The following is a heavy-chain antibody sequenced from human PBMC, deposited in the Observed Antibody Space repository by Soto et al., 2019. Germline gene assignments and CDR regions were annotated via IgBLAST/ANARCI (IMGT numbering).Heavy chain of an antibody. CDR1: GFTFSSYA. Sequence: QVQLVESGGGVVQPGRSLRLSCAASGFTFSSYAMHWVRQAPGKGLEWVAVISYDGSNKYYADSVKGRFTISRDNSKNTLYLQMNSLRAEDTAVYYCARDFRHGMDVWGQGTTVTVSS. V-gene: IGHV3-30-3*01. J-gene: IGHJ6*02. CDR3: ARDFRHGMDV. CDR2: ISYDGSNK.